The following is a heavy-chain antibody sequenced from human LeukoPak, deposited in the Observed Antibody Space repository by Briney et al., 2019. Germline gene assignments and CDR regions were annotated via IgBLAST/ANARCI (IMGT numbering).Heavy chain of an antibody. CDR1: GFTFSSYS. CDR3: AKDAVAPGSGGDYFAY. V-gene: IGHV3-48*01. Sequence: GGSLRLSCAASGFTFSSYSMNWVRQAPGKGLEWVSYISSSSSTIYYADSVEGRFTISRDNSKNTLYLQINSLRADDTAVYSCAKDAVAPGSGGDYFAYWGQGTLVTVSS. J-gene: IGHJ4*02. CDR2: ISSSSSTI. D-gene: IGHD3-10*01.